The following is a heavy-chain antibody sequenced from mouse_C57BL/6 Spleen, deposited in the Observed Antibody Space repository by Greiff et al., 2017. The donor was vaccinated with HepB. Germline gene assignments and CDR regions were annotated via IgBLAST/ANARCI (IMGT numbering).Heavy chain of an antibody. V-gene: IGHV1-82*01. CDR1: GYAFSSSW. Sequence: VQLQQSGPELVKPGASVKISCKASGYAFSSSWMNWVKQRPGKGLEWIGRIYPGDGDTNYNGKFKGKATLTADKSSSTAYMQLSSLTSEDSAVYFCARNGYDGYLYYFDYWGQGTTLTVSS. CDR3: ARNGYDGYLYYFDY. D-gene: IGHD2-3*01. J-gene: IGHJ2*01. CDR2: IYPGDGDT.